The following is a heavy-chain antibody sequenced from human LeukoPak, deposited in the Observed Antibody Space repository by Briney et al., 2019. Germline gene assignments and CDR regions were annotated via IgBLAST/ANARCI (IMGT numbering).Heavy chain of an antibody. V-gene: IGHV3-53*01. CDR3: AKVPRIVVVPAALYFDY. J-gene: IGHJ4*02. CDR1: GFTVSSNY. CDR2: LYSGGST. D-gene: IGHD2-2*01. Sequence: GGCLRLSCAASGFTVSSNYMSWVRQAPGKGLGWVAALYSGGSTNYADSVKGRFTISRDNSKNTLYLQMNSLRAEDTAVYYCAKVPRIVVVPAALYFDYWGQGILVTVSS.